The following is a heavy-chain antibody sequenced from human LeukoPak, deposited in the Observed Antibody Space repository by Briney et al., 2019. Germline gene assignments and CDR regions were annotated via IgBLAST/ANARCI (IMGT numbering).Heavy chain of an antibody. V-gene: IGHV3-48*01. J-gene: IGHJ4*02. CDR3: ASRVGALEY. Sequence: GGSLRLSCAASGFTFSDYSMNWVRQAPGKGLEWVSYISSSSSTIFYAASEKGRFTISRDDAKNSLYLQVDSLRAEDTAVYYCASRVGALEYWGQGTLVTVSS. D-gene: IGHD1-26*01. CDR1: GFTFSDYS. CDR2: ISSSSSTI.